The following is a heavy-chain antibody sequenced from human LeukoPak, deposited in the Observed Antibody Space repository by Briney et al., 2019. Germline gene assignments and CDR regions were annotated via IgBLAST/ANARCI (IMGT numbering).Heavy chain of an antibody. CDR1: GFIFSNYA. Sequence: PGGSLRLSCAASGFIFSNYAMSWVRQAPGKGLEWVSAINGGGGSTYYADSVKGRFTISRDNSKNTLYLQMNSLRAEDTAVYYCAKAPGGIVGYWGQGTLVTVSS. CDR3: AKAPGGIVGY. D-gene: IGHD3-16*01. J-gene: IGHJ4*02. V-gene: IGHV3-23*01. CDR2: INGGGGST.